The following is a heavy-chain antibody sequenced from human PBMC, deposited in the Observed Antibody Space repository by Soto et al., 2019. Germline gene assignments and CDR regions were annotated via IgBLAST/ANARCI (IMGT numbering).Heavy chain of an antibody. V-gene: IGHV1-69*06. CDR1: GGTFSSYA. J-gene: IGHJ6*02. Sequence: ASVKVSCKASGGTFSSYAISWVRQAPGQGLEWMGGIIPIFGTANYAQKYQGRVTITADKSTSTAYMELSSLRSEDTAVYYCARANEQWELRYYYGMDVWGQGTTVTVSS. CDR2: IIPIFGTA. D-gene: IGHD1-26*01. CDR3: ARANEQWELRYYYGMDV.